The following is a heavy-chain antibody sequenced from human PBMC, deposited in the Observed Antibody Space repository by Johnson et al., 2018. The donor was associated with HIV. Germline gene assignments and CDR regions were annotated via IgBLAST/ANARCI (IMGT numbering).Heavy chain of an antibody. V-gene: IGHV3-48*04. CDR2: ISSSGRTI. Sequence: VQVVESGGGVVRPGGSLRLSCAAPGFTFDDYGMSWVRQAPGKGLEWVSYISSSGRTIYYADSVKGRFTISRDNAKNSLYLQMNSLRAEDTAVYYCARDLRGAFDIWGQGTMVTVSS. CDR1: GFTFDDYG. D-gene: IGHD4-17*01. CDR3: ARDLRGAFDI. J-gene: IGHJ3*02.